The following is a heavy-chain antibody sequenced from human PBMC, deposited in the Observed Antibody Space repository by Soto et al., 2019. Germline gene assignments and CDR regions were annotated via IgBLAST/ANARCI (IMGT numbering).Heavy chain of an antibody. CDR2: ISYDGSNK. V-gene: IGHV3-30-3*01. Sequence: LRLSCAASGFTFSSYAMHWVRQAPVKGLEWVAVISYDGSNKYYADSVKGRFTISRDNSKNTLYLQMNSLRAEDTAVYYCARMPDLVRLLSSDYYYGMDVWGQGTTVTVSS. CDR1: GFTFSSYA. D-gene: IGHD3-22*01. CDR3: ARMPDLVRLLSSDYYYGMDV. J-gene: IGHJ6*02.